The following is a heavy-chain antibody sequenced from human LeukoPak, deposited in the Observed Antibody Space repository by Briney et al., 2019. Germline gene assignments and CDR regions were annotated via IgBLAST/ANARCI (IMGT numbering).Heavy chain of an antibody. CDR1: GGSISSYY. J-gene: IGHJ4*02. Sequence: SETLSLTCTVSGGSISSYYWSWIRQPPGKGLEWIGCIYYSGSPNYNPSLKSRVTISVDTSKNQFSLKLSSVTAADTAVYFCAGGSTMIRGAADYWGQGTLVTVSS. CDR3: AGGSTMIRGAADY. D-gene: IGHD3-10*01. V-gene: IGHV4-59*01. CDR2: IYYSGSP.